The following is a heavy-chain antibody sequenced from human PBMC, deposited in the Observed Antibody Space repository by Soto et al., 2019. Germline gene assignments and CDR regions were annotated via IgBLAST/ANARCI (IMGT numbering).Heavy chain of an antibody. CDR2: IVVASGRT. J-gene: IGHJ6*02. CDR3: SADHPHTAIGWPV. Sequence: SVRVSCKTSGFDFGSFGIQFLRQTRGRGLEWIGWIVVASGRTNYARQFQGRVAFSRDMSSTTAYMDLYDLKSDDTAVYFCSADHPHTAIGWPVWGQGTTVTVSS. V-gene: IGHV1-58*02. CDR1: GFDFGSFG.